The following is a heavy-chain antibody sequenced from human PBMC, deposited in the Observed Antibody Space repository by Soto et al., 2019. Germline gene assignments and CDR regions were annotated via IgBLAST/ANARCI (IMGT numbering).Heavy chain of an antibody. J-gene: IGHJ5*02. CDR1: GYTFTSYD. CDR2: MNPNSGNT. V-gene: IGHV1-8*01. CDR3: ARVPASLDP. Sequence: VKVSCKASGYTFTSYDINWVRQATGQGLEWMGWMNPNSGNTGYAQKFQGRVTMTMDTSISTAYMELNSLRSEDTAVYYCARVPASLDPWGQGTLVTVSS.